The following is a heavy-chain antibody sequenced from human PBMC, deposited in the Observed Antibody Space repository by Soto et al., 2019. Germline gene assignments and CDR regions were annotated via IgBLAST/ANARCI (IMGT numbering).Heavy chain of an antibody. CDR1: SGSIISSNYY. J-gene: IGHJ5*02. Sequence: SETLSLTCTVSSGSIISSNYYWAWIRQPPEKGLEWIATIYYSGSTYYSTSLKSRVTISVDTSKNQFSLRLASVTAADTAVYYCARLNKPGWFDPWGRGTLVTVSS. CDR2: IYYSGST. V-gene: IGHV4-39*01. CDR3: ARLNKPGWFDP.